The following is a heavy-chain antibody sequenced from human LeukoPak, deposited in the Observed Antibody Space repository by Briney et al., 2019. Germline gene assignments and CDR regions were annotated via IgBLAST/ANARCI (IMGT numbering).Heavy chain of an antibody. CDR1: GFTFSSYA. V-gene: IGHV3-23*01. Sequence: GGSLRLSCAASGFTFSSYAMSWVRQAPGKGLEWVSAIIGSGDSTYYADSVKGRFTISRDNSKNTLFPQMNSLRVEDTAVYYCGKDRMDVWGQGTTVIVSS. J-gene: IGHJ6*02. CDR2: IIGSGDST. CDR3: GKDRMDV.